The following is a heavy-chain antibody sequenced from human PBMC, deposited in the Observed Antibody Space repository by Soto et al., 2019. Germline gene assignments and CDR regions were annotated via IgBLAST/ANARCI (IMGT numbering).Heavy chain of an antibody. CDR1: GDSITSGGYY. J-gene: IGHJ6*02. D-gene: IGHD2-21*01. CDR2: IYHSGGA. Sequence: PSETLSLTWNVSGDSITSGGYYWSWLRQPPGKGLEWIGYIYHSGGASYNPSLRGRAVISIDTSKNQFSLRLNAVTAADTATYYCAXDYYGAGSQYYYYGMEVWGQGTTVTVSS. CDR3: AXDYYGAGSQYYYYGMEV. V-gene: IGHV4-31*02.